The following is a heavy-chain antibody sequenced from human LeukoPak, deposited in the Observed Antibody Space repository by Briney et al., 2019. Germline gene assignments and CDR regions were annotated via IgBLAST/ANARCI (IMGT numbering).Heavy chain of an antibody. V-gene: IGHV3-48*03. J-gene: IGHJ5*02. CDR3: ARGQAPYSGSYYVNWFDP. Sequence: GGSLRLSCAASGFTFSSYEMNWVRQCPGKGLEWVAYISSSGGTIYHADSVKGRLTISRDNAKNSLYLQTNSLRAEDTAVYYCARGQAPYSGSYYVNWFDPWGQGTLVTVSS. CDR2: ISSSGGTI. D-gene: IGHD1-26*01. CDR1: GFTFSSYE.